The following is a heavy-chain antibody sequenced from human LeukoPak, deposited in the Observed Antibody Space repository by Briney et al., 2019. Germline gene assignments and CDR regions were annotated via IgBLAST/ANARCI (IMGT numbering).Heavy chain of an antibody. J-gene: IGHJ5*02. Sequence: ASVKVSCKASGYTFTTYKIHWVRQAPGQGLEWVGIINPSDGNTRNAQKFQGRVTMTRDTSTGTVYLELSSLRSEDTAVYYCARDLNWFDPWGQGTLVTVSS. V-gene: IGHV1-46*01. CDR1: GYTFTTYK. CDR3: ARDLNWFDP. CDR2: INPSDGNT.